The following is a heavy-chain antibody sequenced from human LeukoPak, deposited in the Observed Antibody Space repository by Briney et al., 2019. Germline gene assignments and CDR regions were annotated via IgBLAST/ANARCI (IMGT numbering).Heavy chain of an antibody. V-gene: IGHV3-7*01. CDR1: QFSISYDR. CDR3: VRGSGWFFGL. CDR2: IKEDGRDI. J-gene: IGHJ4*02. D-gene: IGHD6-19*01. Sequence: GGSLRLSCAASQFSISYDRMHWVRQAPGKGLEWVASIKEDGRDIHYLDSVKGRFSISRDNAKNSLYLEMNTLRAEDTAVYYCVRGSGWFFGLWGRGSLVTVSS.